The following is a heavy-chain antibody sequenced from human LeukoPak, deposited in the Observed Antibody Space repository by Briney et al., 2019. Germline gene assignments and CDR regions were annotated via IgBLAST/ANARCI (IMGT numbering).Heavy chain of an antibody. CDR2: INHSGRT. Sequence: SETLSLARAVYGGSFSDYWGWIRQPPGKGLEWIGEINHSGRTYYNPSLKSRVTISVDTSKNQFSLNLSSVTAADTAVYYCARDVVVVPAAIHYGMDVWGQGTTVTVSS. D-gene: IGHD2-2*01. CDR3: ARDVVVVPAAIHYGMDV. J-gene: IGHJ6*02. V-gene: IGHV4-34*01. CDR1: GGSFSDY.